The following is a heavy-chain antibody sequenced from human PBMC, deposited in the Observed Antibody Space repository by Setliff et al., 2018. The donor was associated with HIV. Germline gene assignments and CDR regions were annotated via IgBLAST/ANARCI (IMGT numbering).Heavy chain of an antibody. D-gene: IGHD3-10*01. CDR2: IYSGGDT. Sequence: PGGSLRLSCAASGFTVSTYYMSWVRQAPGKGLEWISTIYSGGDTYHADSVKGRVTLSRDNSKNTLYLQVNSLRPEDTAVYYCARVRLYNNALDYWGQGTLVTVSS. CDR3: ARVRLYNNALDY. V-gene: IGHV3-66*02. J-gene: IGHJ4*02. CDR1: GFTVSTYY.